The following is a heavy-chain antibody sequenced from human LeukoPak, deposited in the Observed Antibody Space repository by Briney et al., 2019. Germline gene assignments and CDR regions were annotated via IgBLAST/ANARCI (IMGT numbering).Heavy chain of an antibody. CDR1: GFTFDDYG. D-gene: IGHD3-22*01. V-gene: IGHV3-20*04. J-gene: IGHJ6*03. CDR3: ARERYYYDSSGYPYGYYYMDV. Sequence: PGGSLRLSCAASGFTFDDYGMSWVRQAPGKGLEWVSGINWNGGSTGYADSVKGRFTISRDNAKNSLYLQMNSLRAEDTALYYCARERYYYDSSGYPYGYYYMDVWGKGTMVTVSS. CDR2: INWNGGST.